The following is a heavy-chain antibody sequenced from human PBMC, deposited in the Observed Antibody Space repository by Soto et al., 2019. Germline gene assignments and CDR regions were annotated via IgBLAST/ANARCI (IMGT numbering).Heavy chain of an antibody. CDR2: IIPILGIA. V-gene: IGHV1-69*02. D-gene: IGHD6-13*01. J-gene: IGHJ5*02. CDR1: GGTFSSYT. Sequence: GASVKVSCKASGGTFSSYTISWVRQAPGQGLEWMGRIIPILGIANYAKKFQGRVTITADKSTSTAYMELSSLRSEDTAVYYCARGYSSSWSNLKNWFDNWFDPWGQGTLVTVSS. CDR3: ARGYSSSWSNLKNWFDNWFDP.